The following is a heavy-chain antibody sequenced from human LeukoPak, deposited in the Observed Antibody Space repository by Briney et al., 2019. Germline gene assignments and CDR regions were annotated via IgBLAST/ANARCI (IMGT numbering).Heavy chain of an antibody. CDR1: GGSISSYY. Sequence: SETLSLTCTVSGGSISSYYWSWIRQPPGKGLEWIGYIYYIGSTNYNPSLKSRVTISVDTSKNQFSLKLSSVTAADTAVYYCARDQSSYYGSGSPRDYYYGMDVWGKGTTVTVSS. J-gene: IGHJ6*04. CDR3: ARDQSSYYGSGSPRDYYYGMDV. CDR2: IYYIGST. D-gene: IGHD3-10*01. V-gene: IGHV4-59*01.